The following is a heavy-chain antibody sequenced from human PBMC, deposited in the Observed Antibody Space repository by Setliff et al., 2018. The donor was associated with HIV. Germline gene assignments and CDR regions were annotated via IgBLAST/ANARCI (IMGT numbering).Heavy chain of an antibody. CDR1: GYTLTNYD. J-gene: IGHJ4*02. V-gene: IGHV1-8*02. D-gene: IGHD3-10*01. CDR2: MNPSGAT. CDR3: ARVISGRGRELPDFDY. Sequence: ASVKVSCKASGYTLTNYDINWVRQATGQGLEWMGWMNPSGATGYAQEFQGRVTMTRDTSISTVYMELSSLRSEDTAVYYCARVISGRGRELPDFDYWGQGTQVTVSS.